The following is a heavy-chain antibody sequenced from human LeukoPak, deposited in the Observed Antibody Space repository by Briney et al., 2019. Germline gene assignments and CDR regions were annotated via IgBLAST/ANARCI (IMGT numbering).Heavy chain of an antibody. V-gene: IGHV1-69*13. D-gene: IGHD2-2*01. CDR2: IILKSGTA. CDR3: AAVVPAVMGYFDY. CDR1: GYTFTGYY. J-gene: IGHJ4*02. Sequence: SVKVSCKASGYTFTGYYMHWVRQAPGQGLEWMGGIILKSGTANFAQKFQGRLTITADESTSTAYMDLSSLRLEDTAVYYCAAVVPAVMGYFDYWGQGTLVTVSS.